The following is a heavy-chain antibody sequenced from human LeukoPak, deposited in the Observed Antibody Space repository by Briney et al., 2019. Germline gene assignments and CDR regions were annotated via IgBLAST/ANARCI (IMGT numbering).Heavy chain of an antibody. CDR2: IYYSGST. D-gene: IGHD3-22*01. Sequence: PSETLSLTCAVSGGSISSSSYYWGWIRQPPGKGLEWIGSIYYSGSTYYNPSLKSRVTISVDTSKNQFSLKLSSVTAADTAVYYCARQSYYYDSSGYLYYFDYWGQGTLVTVSS. CDR1: GGSISSSSYY. J-gene: IGHJ4*02. CDR3: ARQSYYYDSSGYLYYFDY. V-gene: IGHV4-39*01.